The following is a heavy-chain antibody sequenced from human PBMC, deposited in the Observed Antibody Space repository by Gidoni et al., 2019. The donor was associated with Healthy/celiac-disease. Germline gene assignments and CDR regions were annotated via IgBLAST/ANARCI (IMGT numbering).Heavy chain of an antibody. D-gene: IGHD2-2*01. J-gene: IGHJ4*02. CDR3: ATPGEYQLLLLEN. CDR1: GGSIRSSSYY. CDR2: IYYSGRT. Sequence: QLQLQESGPGLVKPSETLSLTCPVSGGSIRSSSYYWGWIRQPPGKGLEWIGSIYYSGRTYYNPSLKSRVTISVDTSKNQFSLKLSSVTAADTAVYYCATPGEYQLLLLENWGQGTLVTVSS. V-gene: IGHV4-39*01.